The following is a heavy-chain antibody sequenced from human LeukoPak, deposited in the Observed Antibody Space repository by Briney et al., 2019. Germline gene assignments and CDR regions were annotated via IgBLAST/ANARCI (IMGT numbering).Heavy chain of an antibody. CDR2: INPNSGGT. Sequence: GASVKVSCKASGYTFTGYYMHWVRQAPGQGLEWMGWINPNSGGTNYAQKFQGRVTMTRDTSISTAYMELSRLRSDDTAVYYCARDPSGYSYGYAFDIWGQGTMVTVSS. V-gene: IGHV1-2*02. CDR3: ARDPSGYSYGYAFDI. D-gene: IGHD5-18*01. CDR1: GYTFTGYY. J-gene: IGHJ3*02.